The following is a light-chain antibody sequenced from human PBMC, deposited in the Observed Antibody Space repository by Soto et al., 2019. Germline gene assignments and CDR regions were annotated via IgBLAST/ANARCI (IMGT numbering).Light chain of an antibody. J-gene: IGKJ2*01. CDR3: QLYAPSPMYT. CDR2: GAS. V-gene: IGKV3-20*01. CDR1: QSVDRRY. Sequence: EIVLTQSPGTLSLSPGGRATLSCRTSQSVDRRYVAWYQQKPGQAPRLLIYGASTRASGIPDRFSGDGSGTDFTLTISRLEHEDFVVYFCQLYAPSPMYTFGQGTKLEIK.